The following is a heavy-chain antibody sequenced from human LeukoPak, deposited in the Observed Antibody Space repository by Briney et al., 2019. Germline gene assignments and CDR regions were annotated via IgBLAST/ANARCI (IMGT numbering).Heavy chain of an antibody. CDR1: GGTFSSYA. CDR2: IIPILDLA. Sequence: SSVKVSCKASGGTFSSYAINWVRQAPGQGLEWMGRIIPILDLAHYAQRFQGRVTITADKSTSTAYMELSSLRSEDTAVYYCARGVDSPDYYFYGMDVWGQGTTVTVSS. D-gene: IGHD2-15*01. J-gene: IGHJ6*02. CDR3: ARGVDSPDYYFYGMDV. V-gene: IGHV1-69*04.